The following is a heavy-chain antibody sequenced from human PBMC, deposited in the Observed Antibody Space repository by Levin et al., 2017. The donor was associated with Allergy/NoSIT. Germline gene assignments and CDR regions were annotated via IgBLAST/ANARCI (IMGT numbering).Heavy chain of an antibody. D-gene: IGHD2-2*02. J-gene: IGHJ6*02. CDR1: GYTFTSFD. CDR3: ARAYCISTSCYRPYYYYALDV. CDR2: MNPSNGNA. V-gene: IGHV1-8*01. Sequence: ASVKVSCKASGYTFTSFDINWVRQAPGQGLEWVGWMNPSNGNAAFAQKFQGRVTMTRDTSISTAYMEMSRLTFDDTAVYYCARAYCISTSCYRPYYYYALDVWGQGTTVTVSS.